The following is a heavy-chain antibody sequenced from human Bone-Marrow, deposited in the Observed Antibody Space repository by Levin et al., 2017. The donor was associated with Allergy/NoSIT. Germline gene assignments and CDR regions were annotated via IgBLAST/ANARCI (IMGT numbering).Heavy chain of an antibody. CDR3: ARHFQVITSGGLNDY. CDR2: IDYRGRT. D-gene: IGHD3-16*01. CDR1: GGSIRSSVYY. V-gene: IGHV4-39*01. Sequence: NASETLSLTCSVSGGSIRSSVYYWGWVRQSPGKGLEWIGSIDYRGRTSYTPSLKSRVAISADTSRNQYSLNLTSVTAADTGVYYCARHFQVITSGGLNDYWGQGTLVTVSS. J-gene: IGHJ4*02.